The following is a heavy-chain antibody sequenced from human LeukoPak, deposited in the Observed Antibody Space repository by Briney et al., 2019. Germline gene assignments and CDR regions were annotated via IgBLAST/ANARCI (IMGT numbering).Heavy chain of an antibody. J-gene: IGHJ6*03. CDR1: GFTFSSYG. CDR3: ARSYGSGSYPFYYYYYYRDV. D-gene: IGHD3-10*01. Sequence: GRSLRLSCAASGFTFSSYGMHWVRQAPGKGLEWVAVISYDGSNKYYADSVKGRFTISRDNSKNTLYLQMNSLRAEDTAVYYCARSYGSGSYPFYYYYYYRDVWGKGTTVTISS. CDR2: ISYDGSNK. V-gene: IGHV3-30*03.